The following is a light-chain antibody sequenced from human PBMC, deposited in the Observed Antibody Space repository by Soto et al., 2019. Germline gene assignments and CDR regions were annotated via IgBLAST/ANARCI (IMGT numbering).Light chain of an antibody. Sequence: DIQMTQSPSTQSASVGDRVTITCRASQSISGSLAWYQQKPGKAPKLLIYEASNLKSGVPSRFSGSGSGTVYTLTISSLQPDDSASYYCQQYNGYWTFGQGTRVEIK. CDR1: QSISGS. J-gene: IGKJ1*01. CDR2: EAS. V-gene: IGKV1-5*03. CDR3: QQYNGYWT.